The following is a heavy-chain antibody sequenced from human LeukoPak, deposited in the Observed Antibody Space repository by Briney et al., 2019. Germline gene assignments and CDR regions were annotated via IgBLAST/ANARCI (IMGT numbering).Heavy chain of an antibody. CDR2: IYSGGIT. V-gene: IGHV3-53*01. CDR3: AKALRSLRYMDV. Sequence: AGGSLRLSCAASGFTVSSNYMSWVRQAPGKELEWVSVIYSGGITYYADSVKGRLTISRDNSKNTLYLQMNSLRAEDTAVYYCAKALRSLRYMDVWGKGTTVTVSS. CDR1: GFTVSSNY. D-gene: IGHD2-15*01. J-gene: IGHJ6*03.